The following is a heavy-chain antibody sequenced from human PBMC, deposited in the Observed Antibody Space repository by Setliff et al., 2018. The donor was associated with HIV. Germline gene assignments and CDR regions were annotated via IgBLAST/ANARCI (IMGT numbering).Heavy chain of an antibody. J-gene: IGHJ3*02. CDR2: IYYSGST. V-gene: IGHV4-39*01. CDR3: ARHRNLDRRGEAFDI. Sequence: SETLSLTCTVSGGSISSSSYYWGWIRQPPGKGLEWIGSIYYSGSTYYNPSLKSRVTISVDTSKNQSSLKLSSVTAADTAVYYCARHRNLDRRGEAFDIWGQGTMVTVSS. CDR1: GGSISSSSYY. D-gene: IGHD3-10*01.